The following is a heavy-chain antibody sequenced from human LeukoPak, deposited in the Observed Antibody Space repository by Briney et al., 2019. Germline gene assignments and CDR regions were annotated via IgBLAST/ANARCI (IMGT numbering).Heavy chain of an antibody. CDR3: AKATPADYYDSSGFDY. J-gene: IGHJ4*02. Sequence: PGGSLRLSCAASGFTFSSYAMSWVRQAPGKGLEWVAAISGSGGSTYYADSVKGRFTISRDNSKNTLYLQMNSLRAEDTAVYYCAKATPADYYDSSGFDYWGQGTLVTVSS. CDR1: GFTFSSYA. V-gene: IGHV3-23*01. D-gene: IGHD3-22*01. CDR2: ISGSGGST.